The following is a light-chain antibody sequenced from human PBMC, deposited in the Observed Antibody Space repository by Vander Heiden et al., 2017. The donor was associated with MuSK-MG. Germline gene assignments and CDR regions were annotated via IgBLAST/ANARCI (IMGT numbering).Light chain of an antibody. V-gene: IGKV3-11*01. Sequence: EIVLTQSPATLSLSPGERATLSCRASQSVSSYLAWYQQKPGQAPRLLIYDASNRATGIPARFSGSGSGTDLTLTISSLEPEDFAVYYCQQCSKWPPYTFGPGTKLEIK. CDR2: DAS. CDR1: QSVSSY. J-gene: IGKJ2*01. CDR3: QQCSKWPPYT.